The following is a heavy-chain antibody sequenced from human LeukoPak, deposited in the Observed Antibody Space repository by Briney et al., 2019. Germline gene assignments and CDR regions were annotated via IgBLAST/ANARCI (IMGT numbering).Heavy chain of an antibody. J-gene: IGHJ6*02. V-gene: IGHV1-3*01. CDR1: GYTFTSYA. CDR2: INAGNGNT. Sequence: ASVKVSCKASGYTFTSYAMHWVRQAPGQRLEWMGWINAGNGNTKYAQKFRGRVTITRDTSASTAYMELSSLRSEDTAVYYCARGSPVFYGMDVWGQGTTVTVSS. CDR3: ARGSPVFYGMDV. D-gene: IGHD3-10*01.